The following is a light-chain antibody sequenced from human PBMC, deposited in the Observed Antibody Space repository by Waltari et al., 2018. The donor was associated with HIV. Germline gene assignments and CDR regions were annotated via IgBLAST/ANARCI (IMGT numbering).Light chain of an antibody. CDR2: FKSDSDK. CDR1: SGINVGSYN. Sequence: QAVLTQPSSLSASPGASVSLTCTLRSGINVGSYNIYWYQKKPGGPPQYLLRFKSDSDKHQGSGLSSRFSASEDASANIGILFISGLQSEDEADYYCMIWHSGAWVFGGGTKLTVL. J-gene: IGLJ3*02. V-gene: IGLV5-45*03. CDR3: MIWHSGAWV.